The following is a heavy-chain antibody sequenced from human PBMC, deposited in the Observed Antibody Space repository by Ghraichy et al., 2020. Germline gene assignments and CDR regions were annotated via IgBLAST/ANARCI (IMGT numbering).Heavy chain of an antibody. Sequence: GGSRRLSCAASGFTFSSYVMSWVRQAPGKGLEWVSAIRGSGGSTYYADSVKDRFTVSRDNSKNTLYLQMNRLRVEDTAVYYCAKIFGSGSYTSHFDYWGQGTLVTVSS. CDR3: AKIFGSGSYTSHFDY. J-gene: IGHJ4*02. CDR2: IRGSGGST. D-gene: IGHD3-10*01. CDR1: GFTFSSYV. V-gene: IGHV3-23*01.